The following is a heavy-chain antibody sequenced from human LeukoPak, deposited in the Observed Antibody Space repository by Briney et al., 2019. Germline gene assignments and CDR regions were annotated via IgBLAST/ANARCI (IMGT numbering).Heavy chain of an antibody. D-gene: IGHD2-2*02. V-gene: IGHV1-8*01. CDR2: MNPNSGNT. J-gene: IGHJ6*02. Sequence: ASVKVSCKASGYTFTSYDINWVRQATGQGLEWMGWMNPNSGNTGYAQKFQGRVTMTRNTSISTAYMELSSLRSEDTAVYYYARGHCSSTSCYTRYYYYGMDVWGQGTTVTVSS. CDR1: GYTFTSYD. CDR3: ARGHCSSTSCYTRYYYYGMDV.